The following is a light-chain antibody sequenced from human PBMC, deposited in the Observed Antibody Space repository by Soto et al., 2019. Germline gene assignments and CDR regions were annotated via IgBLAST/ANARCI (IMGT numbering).Light chain of an antibody. CDR1: QSISNF. J-gene: IGKJ1*01. CDR3: QQSYRNPRT. Sequence: DIQMTQSPSFLSASAGDRVTIFCRASQSISNFLHWYQQKPEKAPKLLIYAASKLESGVPSRFGGSGSGTDLTLTISSLQPEDFATYYCQQSYRNPRTFGLGTRVEIK. V-gene: IGKV1-39*01. CDR2: AAS.